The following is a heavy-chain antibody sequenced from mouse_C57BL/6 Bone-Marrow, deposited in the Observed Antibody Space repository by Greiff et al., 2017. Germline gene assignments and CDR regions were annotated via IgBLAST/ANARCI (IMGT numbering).Heavy chain of an antibody. D-gene: IGHD1-1*01. V-gene: IGHV1-55*01. Sequence: QVQLQQPGAELVMPGASVKLSCKASGYTFTSYWMHWVKQRPGQGLEWIGEIYPRSGNTYYNEKFKGKATLTADKSSSTAYMELRSLTSEDSAVYFCATGSSTEGSMDYWGQGTSVTVSS. J-gene: IGHJ4*01. CDR3: ATGSSTEGSMDY. CDR2: IYPRSGNT. CDR1: GYTFTSYW.